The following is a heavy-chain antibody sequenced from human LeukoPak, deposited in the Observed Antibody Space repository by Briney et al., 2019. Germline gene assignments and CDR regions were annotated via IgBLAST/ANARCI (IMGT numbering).Heavy chain of an antibody. D-gene: IGHD3-22*01. CDR3: ARAPMIVVVFPPRLDF. CDR2: INPNTGGT. CDR1: GYTFTGYY. V-gene: IGHV1-2*02. Sequence: GASVKVSCKTSGYTFTGYYMHWVGQAPGQGLEWMGWINPNTGGTNYAQKFQGRVTMTSDTSISTAYMELSSLKSDDTAMYYCARAPMIVVVFPPRLDFWGQGTLVTVSS. J-gene: IGHJ4*02.